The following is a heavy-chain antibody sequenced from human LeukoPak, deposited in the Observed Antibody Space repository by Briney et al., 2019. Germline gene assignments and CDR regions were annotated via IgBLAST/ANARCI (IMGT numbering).Heavy chain of an antibody. CDR3: ARRRKLGEGNSFDP. CDR1: GYSFTSYW. Sequence: GESLKISCKGSGYSFTSYWIGWVRQMPGKGLEWKGIIYPGDSDTRYSPSFQGQVTMSADRSINTAYLQWSSLKASDTAMYYCARRRKLGEGNSFDPWGQGTLVTVSS. J-gene: IGHJ5*02. CDR2: IYPGDSDT. V-gene: IGHV5-51*01. D-gene: IGHD3-16*01.